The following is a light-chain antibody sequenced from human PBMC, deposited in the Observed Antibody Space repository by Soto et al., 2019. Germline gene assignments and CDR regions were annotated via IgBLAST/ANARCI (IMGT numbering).Light chain of an antibody. J-gene: IGKJ3*01. CDR2: GAY. CDR3: QQYDNWPPFT. Sequence: EIVMTQSPATLSVSPGETATLSCRASQSVGSHLAWYQQRPGQAPRLLIYGAYYRATGIPARFTGSASGTDFTLTISSLQSEDFAVYYCQQYDNWPPFTFGPGTKVDIK. V-gene: IGKV3-15*01. CDR1: QSVGSH.